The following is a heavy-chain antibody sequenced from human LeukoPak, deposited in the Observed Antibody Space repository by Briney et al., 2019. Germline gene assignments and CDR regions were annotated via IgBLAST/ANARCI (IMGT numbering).Heavy chain of an antibody. Sequence: PGGSLRLSCAASGFTFSSYSMNWVRQAPGKGLEWVSSISSSGSYTYYADSVKGRFTISRDNSKNTLFLQMSSLRAEDTAVYYCAKDARRTSGWYFFDYWGQGTLVTVSS. J-gene: IGHJ4*02. CDR1: GFTFSSYS. CDR3: AKDARRTSGWYFFDY. CDR2: ISSSGSYT. V-gene: IGHV3-23*01. D-gene: IGHD6-19*01.